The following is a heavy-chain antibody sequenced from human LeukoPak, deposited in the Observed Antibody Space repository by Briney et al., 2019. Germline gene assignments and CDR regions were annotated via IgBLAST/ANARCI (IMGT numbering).Heavy chain of an antibody. J-gene: IGHJ4*02. V-gene: IGHV4-59*08. CDR1: GGSISSYY. CDR2: IYYSGST. Sequence: SETLSLTCTVSGGSISSYYWSWLRQPPGKGLEWIGYIYYSGSTYYNPSLKSRVTISVDTSKNQFSLKLSSVTAADTAVYYCARVPDGYGQGDYFDYWGQGTLVTVSS. CDR3: ARVPDGYGQGDYFDY. D-gene: IGHD5-18*01.